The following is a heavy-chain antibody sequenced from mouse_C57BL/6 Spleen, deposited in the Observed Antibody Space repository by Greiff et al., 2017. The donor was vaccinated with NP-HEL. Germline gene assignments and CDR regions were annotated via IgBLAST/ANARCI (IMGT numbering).Heavy chain of an antibody. CDR2: INPYNGGT. V-gene: IGHV1-19*01. D-gene: IGHD1-1*01. Sequence: VQLQQSGPVLVKPGASVKMSCKASGYTFTDYYMNWVKQSHGKSLEWIGVINPYNGGTSYNQKFKGKATLTVDKSSSTAYMELNSLTSEDSSVSYCARCYYYGSSPYFDYWGQGTTLTVSS. CDR1: GYTFTDYY. J-gene: IGHJ2*01. CDR3: ARCYYYGSSPYFDY.